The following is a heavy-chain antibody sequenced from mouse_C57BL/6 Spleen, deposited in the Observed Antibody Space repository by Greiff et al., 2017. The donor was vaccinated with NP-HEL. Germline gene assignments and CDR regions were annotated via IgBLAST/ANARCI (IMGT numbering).Heavy chain of an antibody. CDR3: ARVWYYAMDY. V-gene: IGHV1-19*01. J-gene: IGHJ4*01. D-gene: IGHD2-10*02. CDR2: INPYNGGT. Sequence: EVQLQPSGPVLVKPGASVKMSCKASGYTFTDYYMNWVKQSHGKSLEWIGVINPYNGGTSYNQKFKGKATLTVDKSSSTAYMELNSLTSDDSAVYYCARVWYYAMDYWGQGTSVTVSS. CDR1: GYTFTDYY.